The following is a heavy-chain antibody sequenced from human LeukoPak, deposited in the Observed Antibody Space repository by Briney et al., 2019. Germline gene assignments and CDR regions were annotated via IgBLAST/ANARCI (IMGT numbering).Heavy chain of an antibody. D-gene: IGHD3-10*01. J-gene: IGHJ6*03. CDR3: ARDESYGSSTYYYYYMDV. CDR1: GFTFSTYS. V-gene: IGHV3-48*01. Sequence: GGSLRLSCAASGFTFSTYSMNWVRQAPGKGLEWVSYISSSSSTIYYADSVKGRFTISRDNSKNTLYLQMNSLRAEDTAVYYCARDESYGSSTYYYYYMDVWGKGTTVTVSS. CDR2: ISSSSSTI.